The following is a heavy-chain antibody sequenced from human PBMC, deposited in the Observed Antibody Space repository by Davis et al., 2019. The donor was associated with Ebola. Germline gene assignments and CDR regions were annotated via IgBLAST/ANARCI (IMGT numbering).Heavy chain of an antibody. D-gene: IGHD6-19*01. CDR3: ARGWWKSGMDV. CDR1: GDRVSSNS. Sequence: HSQTLSLTCAISGDRVSSNSWNWIRHSPSRGLEWLGRTYYSSKWYTDYAPSVISRISINPDTSKNQFSLQLNSVTPDDTAVYFCARGWWKSGMDVWGQGTTVTVSS. CDR2: TYYSSKWYT. V-gene: IGHV6-1*01. J-gene: IGHJ6*02.